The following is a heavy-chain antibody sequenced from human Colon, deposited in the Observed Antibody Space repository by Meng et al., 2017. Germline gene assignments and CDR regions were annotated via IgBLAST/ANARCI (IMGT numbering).Heavy chain of an antibody. Sequence: QVQLQESGPGLVKPSGTLSLTCAVSGASISGDNWWSWVRQTPGKGLEWLGEIFHSGTSNYNPSLKSRVTISVGKSKNQFSLRLSSVTAADTAVYYCARRNSNNWFDPWGQGILVTVSS. J-gene: IGHJ5*02. CDR1: GASISGDNW. D-gene: IGHD2/OR15-2a*01. CDR2: IFHSGTS. V-gene: IGHV4-4*02. CDR3: ARRNSNNWFDP.